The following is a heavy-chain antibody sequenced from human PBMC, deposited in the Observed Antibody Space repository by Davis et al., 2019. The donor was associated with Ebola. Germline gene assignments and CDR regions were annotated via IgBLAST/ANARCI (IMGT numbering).Heavy chain of an antibody. CDR1: GYTFTGYY. Sequence: ASVKVSCKASGYTFTGYYMHWVRQAPGQGLEWMGWINPNSGGTNYAQKFQGRVTMTRDTSISTAYMELSRLRSDDTAVYYCARGRPVEYSSSDPYGMDVWGQGTTVTVSS. D-gene: IGHD6-6*01. CDR2: INPNSGGT. J-gene: IGHJ6*02. CDR3: ARGRPVEYSSSDPYGMDV. V-gene: IGHV1-2*02.